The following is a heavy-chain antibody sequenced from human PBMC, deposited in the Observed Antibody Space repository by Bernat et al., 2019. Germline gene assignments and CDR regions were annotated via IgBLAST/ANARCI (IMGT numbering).Heavy chain of an antibody. Sequence: DVQLAESGGGLVKPGESLILSCSASGFTFSNAWMTWVRQAPGKGLEWVGRLKSKSDGGTADYAAPIKGRFMSSGDDSKNTLYIPMNGLKTEDTALVFCKTWLGASDIWGQGNMVTVSS. CDR1: GFTFSNAW. CDR3: KTWLGASDI. D-gene: IGHD3-9*01. CDR2: LKSKSDGGTA. J-gene: IGHJ3*02. V-gene: IGHV3-15*01.